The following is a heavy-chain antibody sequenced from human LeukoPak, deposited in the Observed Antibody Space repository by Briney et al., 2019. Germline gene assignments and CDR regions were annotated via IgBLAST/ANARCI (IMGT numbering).Heavy chain of an antibody. CDR2: INPNSGGT. V-gene: IGHV1-2*05. CDR3: ARNYYGSGSYYPGY. J-gene: IGHJ4*02. Sequence: ASVKVSCKASGYTFTGYYMHWVRQAPGQGLEWMGRINPNSGGTNYAQKFQGRVTMTRDTSISTAYMELSRLRSDDTDVYYCARNYYGSGSYYPGYWGQGTLVTVSS. CDR1: GYTFTGYY. D-gene: IGHD3-10*01.